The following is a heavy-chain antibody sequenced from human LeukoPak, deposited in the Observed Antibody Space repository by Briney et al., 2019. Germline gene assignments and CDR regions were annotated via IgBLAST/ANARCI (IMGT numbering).Heavy chain of an antibody. Sequence: PSETLSLACTVSGGSISSYYWGWIRQPPGKGLEWIGYIYYSGSTNYNPSLKSRVTISVDTSKNQFSLKLSSVTAADTAVYYCARGVVPAAIAPAFDIWGQGTMVSVSS. CDR1: GGSISSYY. J-gene: IGHJ3*02. CDR2: IYYSGST. D-gene: IGHD2-2*01. V-gene: IGHV4-59*01. CDR3: ARGVVPAAIAPAFDI.